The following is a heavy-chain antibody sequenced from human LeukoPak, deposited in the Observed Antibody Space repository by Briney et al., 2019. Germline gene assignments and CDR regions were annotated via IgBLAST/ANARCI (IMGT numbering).Heavy chain of an antibody. CDR1: GFTFSDYY. D-gene: IGHD3-22*01. CDR3: ARVYSSGYSEDPDY. J-gene: IGHJ4*02. V-gene: IGHV3-11*01. CDR2: ISSSGSTI. Sequence: GGSLRLSCAASGFTFSDYYMSWIRQAPGKGLEWVSYISSSGSTIYYADSVKGRFTISRDNAKNSLYLQMNSLRAEDTAVYYCARVYSSGYSEDPDYWGQGTLVTVSS.